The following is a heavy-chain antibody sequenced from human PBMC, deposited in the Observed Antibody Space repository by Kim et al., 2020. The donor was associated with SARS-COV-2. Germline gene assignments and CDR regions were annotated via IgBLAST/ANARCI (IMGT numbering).Heavy chain of an antibody. J-gene: IGHJ4*02. D-gene: IGHD5-18*01. V-gene: IGHV4-4*07. Sequence: PSLKSRVTMSVDTSKNQFSLKLSSVTAADTAVYYCARDGWDSYGRYYFDYWGQGTLVTVSS. CDR3: ARDGWDSYGRYYFDY.